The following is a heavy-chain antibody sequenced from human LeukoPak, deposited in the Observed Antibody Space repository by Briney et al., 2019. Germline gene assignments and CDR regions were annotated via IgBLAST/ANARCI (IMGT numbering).Heavy chain of an antibody. D-gene: IGHD3-3*01. V-gene: IGHV4-4*09. J-gene: IGHJ6*03. CDR2: IYTSGST. CDR1: GGSTSSYY. CDR3: ARLYPGYDFWSGYYSQNLYYYYMDV. Sequence: SETLSLTCTVSGGSTSSYYWSWTRQPPGKGLEWIGYIYTSGSTNYNPPLKSRVTISVDTSKNQFSLKLSSVTAADTAVYYCARLYPGYDFWSGYYSQNLYYYYMDVWGKGTTVTVSS.